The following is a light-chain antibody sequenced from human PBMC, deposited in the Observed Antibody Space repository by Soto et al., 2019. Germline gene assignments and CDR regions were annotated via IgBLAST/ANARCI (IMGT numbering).Light chain of an antibody. Sequence: IQMTQSPSSVTASVGDRVTITCRAGQVIGSWLAWYQQKPGKAPQLLIYAASSLQNGVPSMFIGRASGTDFTLTISSLQAEDVATYYCQRASTFPNTFGQGNKLEIK. CDR2: AAS. J-gene: IGKJ2*01. CDR3: QRASTFPNT. CDR1: QVIGSW. V-gene: IGKV1D-12*01.